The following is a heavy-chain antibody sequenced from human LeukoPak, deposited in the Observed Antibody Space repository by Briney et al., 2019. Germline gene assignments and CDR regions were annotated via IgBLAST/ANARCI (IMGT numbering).Heavy chain of an antibody. D-gene: IGHD1-26*01. CDR1: GYTFTGYY. CDR3: ARAPEWELVSFDY. V-gene: IGHV1-2*02. J-gene: IGHJ4*02. Sequence: ASVKVSCKASGYTFTGYYMHWVRQAPGQGLEWMGWINPNSGGTNYAQKFQGRVTMTRDTSISTAYMELSRLRSDDTAVYYCARAPEWELVSFDYWGQGTLVTVSS. CDR2: INPNSGGT.